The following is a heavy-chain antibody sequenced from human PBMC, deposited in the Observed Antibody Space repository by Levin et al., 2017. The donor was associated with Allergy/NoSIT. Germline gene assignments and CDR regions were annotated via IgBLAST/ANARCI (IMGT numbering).Heavy chain of an antibody. J-gene: IGHJ3*02. V-gene: IGHV1-69*06. CDR3: ARVRDPQGGWSDAFDI. Sequence: GASVKVSCKASGGTFSSYAISWVRQAPGQGLEWMGGIIPIFGTANYAQKFQGRVTITADKSTSTAYMELSSLRSEDTAVYYCARVRDPQGGWSDAFDIWGQGTMVTVSS. CDR2: IIPIFGTA. D-gene: IGHD6-19*01. CDR1: GGTFSSYA.